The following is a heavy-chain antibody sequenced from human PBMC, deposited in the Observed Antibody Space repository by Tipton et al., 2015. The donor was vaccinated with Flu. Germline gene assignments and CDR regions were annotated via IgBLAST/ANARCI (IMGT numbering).Heavy chain of an antibody. J-gene: IGHJ5*02. D-gene: IGHD3-3*01. Sequence: TLSLTCSVSGDSMTSSRYYWVWIRQPPGKGLEWIGSIFHSGSTYYNPSLKSLVTISVDTSKNQFSLKLISVTAADTAVYYCARVSPGVESWFDPWGQGTLVTVSS. V-gene: IGHV4-39*07. CDR3: ARVSPGVESWFDP. CDR1: GDSMTSSRYY. CDR2: IFHSGST.